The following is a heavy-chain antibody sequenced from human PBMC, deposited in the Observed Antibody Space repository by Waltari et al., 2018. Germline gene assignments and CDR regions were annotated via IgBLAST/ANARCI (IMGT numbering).Heavy chain of an antibody. Sequence: QVTLKESGPVLVKPTETLTLTCTVSGFSLSNARMGVSWIRQPPGKALEWLAHIFSNDEKSYSTSLKSRLTISKDTSKSQVVLTMTNMDPVDTATYYCARTSGYSYGYSGYYYGMDVWGQGTTVTVSS. CDR1: GFSLSNARMG. J-gene: IGHJ6*02. CDR3: ARTSGYSYGYSGYYYGMDV. V-gene: IGHV2-26*01. CDR2: IFSNDEK. D-gene: IGHD5-18*01.